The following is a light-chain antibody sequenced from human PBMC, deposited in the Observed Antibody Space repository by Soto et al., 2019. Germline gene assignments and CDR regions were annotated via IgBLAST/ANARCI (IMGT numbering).Light chain of an antibody. CDR3: SSYTSSSTLWV. Sequence: QSVLTQPASVSGSPGQSITISCTGTSSDVGGYNYVSWYQQHPGKAPKLMIYEVSNRPSGVSNRFSGSKPGNTASLTISGLQAEDEADYYCSSYTSSSTLWVFGGGTQLTVL. V-gene: IGLV2-14*01. CDR2: EVS. CDR1: SSDVGGYNY. J-gene: IGLJ3*02.